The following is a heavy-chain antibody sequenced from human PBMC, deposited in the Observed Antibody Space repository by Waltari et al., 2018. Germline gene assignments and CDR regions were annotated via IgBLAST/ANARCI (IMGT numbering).Heavy chain of an antibody. J-gene: IGHJ4*02. D-gene: IGHD3-16*02. CDR2: ISYDGSKR. V-gene: IGHV3-33*06. Sequence: QVRLVPSGGVVVQTGRAMRLSCPASGLPFSRYGMHWVRQAPGKGLEWLAVISYDGSKRDHAESVKGRFTISRDNSKNTLYLQMNSLRVEDTAVYYCAKDRDRWDNTYYFDYWGQGTLVTVSS. CDR1: GLPFSRYG. CDR3: AKDRDRWDNTYYFDY.